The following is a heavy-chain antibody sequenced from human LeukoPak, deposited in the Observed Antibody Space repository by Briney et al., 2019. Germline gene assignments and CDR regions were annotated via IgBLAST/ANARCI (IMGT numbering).Heavy chain of an antibody. D-gene: IGHD5-18*01. CDR1: GFTVSNNY. Sequence: PGGSLRLSCAASGFTVSNNYMSWVRQAPGKGLEWVSSISSSSSYIYYADSVKGRFTISRDNAKNSLYLQMNSLRAEDTAVYYCARVDTAMHDAFDIWGQGTMVTVSS. V-gene: IGHV3-21*01. CDR3: ARVDTAMHDAFDI. J-gene: IGHJ3*02. CDR2: ISSSSSYI.